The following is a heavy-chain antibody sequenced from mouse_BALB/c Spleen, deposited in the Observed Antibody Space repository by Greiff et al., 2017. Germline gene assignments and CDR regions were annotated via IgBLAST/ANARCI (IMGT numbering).Heavy chain of an antibody. J-gene: IGHJ4*01. V-gene: IGHV5-4*02. Sequence: EVKLVESGGGLVKPGGSLKLSCAASGFTFSDYYMYWVRQTPEKRLEWVATISDGGSYTYYPDSVKGRFTISRDNAKNNLYLQMSSLKSEDTAMYYCARGEVMDYWGQGTSVTVSS. CDR3: ARGEVMDY. CDR1: GFTFSDYY. CDR2: ISDGGSYT.